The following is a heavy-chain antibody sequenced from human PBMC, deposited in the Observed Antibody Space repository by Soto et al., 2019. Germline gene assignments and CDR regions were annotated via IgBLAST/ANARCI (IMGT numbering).Heavy chain of an antibody. CDR2: IIPILGTA. J-gene: IGHJ4*02. V-gene: IGHV1-69*01. CDR1: GGTFSSYA. CDR3: ARGGYSSSWYGSPFEY. Sequence: QVQLVQSGAEVKKPGSSVKVSCKASGGTFSSYAISWVRQAPGQGLEWMGGIIPILGTANYAQKFQGRVTITVDESTSTAYMELRSLRSEDTAVYYGARGGYSSSWYGSPFEYWGQGTLINVSS. D-gene: IGHD6-13*01.